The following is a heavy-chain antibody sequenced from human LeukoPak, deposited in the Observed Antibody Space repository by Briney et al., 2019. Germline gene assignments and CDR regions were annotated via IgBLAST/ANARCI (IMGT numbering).Heavy chain of an antibody. CDR2: IYPGDADT. CDR1: AFSFTSYW. D-gene: IGHD6-6*01. Sequence: ALQISCYASAFSFTSYWICCLRQLPRKNGEGRRMIYPGDADTSYNPSFQGQVTISADTSMTTSSLRLSTLNAADTAMYYCAAGTYSSSSYAFDIWGQGTMVSVSS. CDR3: AAGTYSSSSYAFDI. V-gene: IGHV5-51*01. J-gene: IGHJ3*02.